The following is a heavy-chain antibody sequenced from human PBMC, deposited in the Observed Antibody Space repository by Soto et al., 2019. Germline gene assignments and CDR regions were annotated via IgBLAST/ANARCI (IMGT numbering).Heavy chain of an antibody. J-gene: IGHJ4*02. D-gene: IGHD3-3*01. CDR1: GYSFTTYW. CDR3: ACFCVPQGQNGKVYFTF. CDR2: IFPGDSDI. Sequence: GESLKISCKGSGYSFTTYWIGWVRQMPEKGLEWMGIIFPGDSDIRYSPSFQGQVTISADESISTAYLQWSSLKASDTAMYYCACFCVPQGQNGKVYFTFWGQGTLVTV. V-gene: IGHV5-51*01.